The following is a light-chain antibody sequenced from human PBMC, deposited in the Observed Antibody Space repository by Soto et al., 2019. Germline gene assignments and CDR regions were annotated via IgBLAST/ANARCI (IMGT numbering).Light chain of an antibody. Sequence: DIQMTQSPSSVSASVGDRVTIACRASQGISSWLAWYQQKPGKAPKLLIYAAPNLQSEVPSRFSGSESVTDFTLTITSLQPEDCATYYCQQANSFPYTFGQGIKLEIK. CDR1: QGISSW. CDR2: AAP. V-gene: IGKV1D-12*01. J-gene: IGKJ2*01. CDR3: QQANSFPYT.